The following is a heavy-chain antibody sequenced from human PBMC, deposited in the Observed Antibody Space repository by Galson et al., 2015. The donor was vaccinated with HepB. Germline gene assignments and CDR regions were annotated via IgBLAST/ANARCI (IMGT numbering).Heavy chain of an antibody. CDR3: ATVAGTIYNYRMDV. CDR1: GDSVSSNSAA. D-gene: IGHD2-15*01. Sequence: CAISGDSVSSNSAAWYWIRQSPSRGLEWLGRTYYRAGWYSDYAVSVRSRITINADTSKNQFSLQLKSVTPEDTATYYCATVAGTIYNYRMDVWGQGTTVTVSS. V-gene: IGHV6-1*01. J-gene: IGHJ6*02. CDR2: TYYRAGWYS.